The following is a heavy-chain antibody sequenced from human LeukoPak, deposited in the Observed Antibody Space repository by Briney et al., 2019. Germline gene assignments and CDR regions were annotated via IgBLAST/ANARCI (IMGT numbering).Heavy chain of an antibody. V-gene: IGHV3-30-3*01. CDR2: ISYDGTNK. D-gene: IGHD3-3*01. CDR1: GFTFSSYS. CDR3: ASGGGVVT. Sequence: GGSLRLSCAASGFTFSSYSMHWVRQAPGKGLEWVAVISYDGTNKYYADSVKGRFTISGGNSKNTLYLQMNSLRVEDTAVYYCASGGGVVTWGQGTMVTVSS. J-gene: IGHJ3*01.